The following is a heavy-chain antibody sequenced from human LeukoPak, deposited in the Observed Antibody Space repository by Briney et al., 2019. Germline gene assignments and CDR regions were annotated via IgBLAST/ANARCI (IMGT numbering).Heavy chain of an antibody. D-gene: IGHD3-9*01. V-gene: IGHV1-2*02. J-gene: IGHJ4*02. Sequence: ASVKVSCKASGYTFTGYYIHWVRQAPGQGLEWMGWINPNSGGTNYAQNFQGRLTVTRDTSVSTAYMELSRLRSDDTAVYYCARAYYDILTGCYMFDYWGQGTLVTVSS. CDR1: GYTFTGYY. CDR3: ARAYYDILTGCYMFDY. CDR2: INPNSGGT.